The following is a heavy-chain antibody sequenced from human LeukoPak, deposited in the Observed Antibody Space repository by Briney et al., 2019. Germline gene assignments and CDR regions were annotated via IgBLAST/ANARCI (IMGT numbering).Heavy chain of an antibody. Sequence: SETLSLTCTVSGGSISSYYWSWIRQPAGKGLEWIGRIHTSGSTNYNPSLKSRVTMSVDTSKNQFSLKLSSVTAADTAVYYCARGGARYYDFWSGYYKLHYFDYWGQGTLVTVSS. D-gene: IGHD3-3*01. CDR2: IHTSGST. CDR3: ARGGARYYDFWSGYYKLHYFDY. CDR1: GGSISSYY. J-gene: IGHJ4*02. V-gene: IGHV4-4*07.